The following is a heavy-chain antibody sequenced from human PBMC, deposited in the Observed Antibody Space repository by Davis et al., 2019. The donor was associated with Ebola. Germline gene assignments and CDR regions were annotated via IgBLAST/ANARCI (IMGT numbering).Heavy chain of an antibody. D-gene: IGHD3-3*01. V-gene: IGHV4-34*01. J-gene: IGHJ4*02. CDR1: GGSFNIYY. Sequence: MPSETLSLTCAVYGGSFNIYYWSWVRQSPGKGLEWIGEINHSGSTNYNTSLMGRVTLAVDAPKNQFSLTLTSVTVADTARYYCARRVRSSSDLDSWGQGILVTVS. CDR2: INHSGST. CDR3: ARRVRSSSDLDS.